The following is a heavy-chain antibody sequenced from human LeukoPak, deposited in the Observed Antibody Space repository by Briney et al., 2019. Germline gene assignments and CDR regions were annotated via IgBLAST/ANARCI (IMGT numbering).Heavy chain of an antibody. Sequence: GGSLRLSCAASGFTVSSNYMSCVRQAPGKGLEWVSGIYSGGTTYYADSVRGRFTISRDTSKNTLYLQMNSLRAEDTAVYYCARDLGLPAYWGQGALVTVSS. CDR1: GFTVSSNY. J-gene: IGHJ4*02. CDR2: IYSGGTT. CDR3: ARDLGLPAY. V-gene: IGHV3-53*01.